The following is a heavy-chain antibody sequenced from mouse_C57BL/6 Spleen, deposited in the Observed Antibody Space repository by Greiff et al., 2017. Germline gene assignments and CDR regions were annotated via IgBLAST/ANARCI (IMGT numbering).Heavy chain of an antibody. V-gene: IGHV1-19*01. CDR2: ITPYNGGT. D-gene: IGHD1-1*01. CDR3: ARSPYYYGSSHWYFDV. Sequence: VQLQQSGPVLVKPGASVKMSCKASGYTFTDYYMNWVKQSHGKSLEWLGVITPYNGGTSYNQKLKGKATLTVDKSSSTAYMELNSLTSEDSAVYYCARSPYYYGSSHWYFDVWGTGTTVTVSS. CDR1: GYTFTDYY. J-gene: IGHJ1*03.